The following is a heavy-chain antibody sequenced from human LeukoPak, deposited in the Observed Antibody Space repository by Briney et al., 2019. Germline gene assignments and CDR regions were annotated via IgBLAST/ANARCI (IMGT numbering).Heavy chain of an antibody. CDR2: ISWNSGSI. CDR1: GFTFDDYA. CDR3: AKDEGPWGSFTWFDP. V-gene: IGHV3-9*01. Sequence: PGRSLRLSCAASGFTFDDYAMHWVRQAPGKGLEWVSGISWNSGSIGYADSVKGRFTISRDNAKNSLYLQMNSLRAEDTALYYCAKDEGPWGSFTWFDPWGQGTLVTVSS. J-gene: IGHJ5*02. D-gene: IGHD3-16*01.